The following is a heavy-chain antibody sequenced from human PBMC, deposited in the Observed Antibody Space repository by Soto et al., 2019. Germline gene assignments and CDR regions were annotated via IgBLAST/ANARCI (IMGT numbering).Heavy chain of an antibody. D-gene: IGHD4-4*01. V-gene: IGHV1-69*01. CDR2: IIPIFGTA. J-gene: IGHJ6*02. Sequence: QVQLVQSGAEVKKPGSSVKVSCKASGGTFSSYAISWVRQAPGQGLEWMGGIIPIFGTANYAQKFQGRVTITADESTSTAYMELSSLRSEDTAVYYCACKKTTFRRLYYYGMDVWGQGTTVTVSS. CDR3: ACKKTTFRRLYYYGMDV. CDR1: GGTFSSYA.